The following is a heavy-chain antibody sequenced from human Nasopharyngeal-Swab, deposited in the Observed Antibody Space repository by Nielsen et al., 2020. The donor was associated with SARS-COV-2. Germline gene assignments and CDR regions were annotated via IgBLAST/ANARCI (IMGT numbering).Heavy chain of an antibody. D-gene: IGHD3-10*01. CDR1: GFTLSSYA. CDR3: ARSPRGPDF. J-gene: IGHJ4*02. Sequence: GESLKISCAASGFTLSSYALNWVRQAPGKGLEWVSSIGGYVDSTFYADSVKGRFTISRDRSKNTFYLQMNSLRAEDTAVYYCARSPRGPDFWGQGTLVTVSS. V-gene: IGHV3-23*01. CDR2: IGGYVDST.